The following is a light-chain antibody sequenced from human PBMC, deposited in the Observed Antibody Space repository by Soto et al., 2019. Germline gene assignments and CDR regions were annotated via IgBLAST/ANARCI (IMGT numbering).Light chain of an antibody. CDR2: DAS. J-gene: IGKJ4*01. CDR3: QHYDHLPPLS. Sequence: DIQMPQSPSSLSASVGDRVTITCQASQDIKNYLNWYQQKPGKAPNLLIYDASNLKTVVPSRFSGSGSWTHFTFTISSLQPEDIATYYCQHYDHLPPLSFGGGTKVEIK. V-gene: IGKV1-33*01. CDR1: QDIKNY.